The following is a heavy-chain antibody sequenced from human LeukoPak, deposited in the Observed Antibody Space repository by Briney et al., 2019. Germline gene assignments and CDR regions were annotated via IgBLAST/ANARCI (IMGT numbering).Heavy chain of an antibody. CDR2: IKQDGSEK. D-gene: IGHD6-19*01. V-gene: IGHV3-7*03. CDR1: GFTFSSYW. J-gene: IGHJ4*02. CDR3: ARETDYRYSSGWYTYYFDY. Sequence: GGSLRLSCAASGFTFSSYWMSWVRQAPGKGLEWVANIKQDGSEKYYVDSVKGRFTISRDNAKNSLYLQMNSLRAEDTAVYYCARETDYRYSSGWYTYYFDYWGQGTLVTVSS.